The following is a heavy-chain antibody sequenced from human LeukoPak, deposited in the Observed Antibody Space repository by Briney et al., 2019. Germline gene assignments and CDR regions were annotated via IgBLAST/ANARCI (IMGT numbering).Heavy chain of an antibody. D-gene: IGHD2-15*01. CDR3: ARRHAGYCSGSSCPPIYHYGMDV. CDR1: GVSISSYY. V-gene: IGHV4-4*07. CDR2: IYTSGST. Sequence: ASETLSLTCTVSGVSISSYYWSWIRQPAGKGLEWIGRIYTSGSTNYNPSLKSRVTISVDTSKNQLSLKLSSVTAADTAVYYCARRHAGYCSGSSCPPIYHYGMDVWGQGTTVTVSS. J-gene: IGHJ6*02.